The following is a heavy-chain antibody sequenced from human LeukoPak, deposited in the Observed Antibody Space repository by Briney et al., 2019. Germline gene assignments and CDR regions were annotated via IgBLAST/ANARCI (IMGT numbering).Heavy chain of an antibody. CDR2: SSRSGSII. CDR3: ARGGPYFDY. J-gene: IGHJ4*02. V-gene: IGHV3-48*03. Sequence: PGGSLRLSCAASGFSFSSYGMHWVRQAPGKGLEWVSYSSRSGSIIYYADSVKGRFTISRDNAKNSLYLQMNSLRAEDTAVYYCARGGPYFDYWGQGTLVTVSS. CDR1: GFSFSSYG.